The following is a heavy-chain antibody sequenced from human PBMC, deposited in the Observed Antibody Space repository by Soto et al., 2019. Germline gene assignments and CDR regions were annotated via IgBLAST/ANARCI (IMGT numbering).Heavy chain of an antibody. CDR1: GGTFSSYT. Sequence: QVQLVQSGAEVKKPGSSVKVSCKASGGTFSSYTISWVRQAPGQGLEWMGRIIPILGIANYAQKFQGRVTIPADKSTSTAYRELSSRSSEDTAGYYCAREEYTYGSGAFLDYWGRGPRVTVSS. D-gene: IGHD3-10*01. CDR3: AREEYTYGSGAFLDY. CDR2: IIPILGIA. V-gene: IGHV1-69*08. J-gene: IGHJ4*02.